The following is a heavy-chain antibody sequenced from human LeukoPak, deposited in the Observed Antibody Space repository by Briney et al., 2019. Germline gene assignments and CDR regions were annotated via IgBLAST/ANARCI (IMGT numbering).Heavy chain of an antibody. CDR1: GYTFSNYG. V-gene: IGHV1-18*01. J-gene: IGHJ5*01. CDR3: ARDIRYDSSGYYYYWFDS. D-gene: IGHD3-22*01. CDR2: ISSYNGNK. Sequence: ASVKVSCKASGYTFSNYGISWVRQAPGQGLEWMGWISSYNGNKKYVQKLQGRVTMTTDTSTSTAYMELRSLRSDDTAVYCCARDIRYDSSGYYYYWFDSWGQGTLVTVSS.